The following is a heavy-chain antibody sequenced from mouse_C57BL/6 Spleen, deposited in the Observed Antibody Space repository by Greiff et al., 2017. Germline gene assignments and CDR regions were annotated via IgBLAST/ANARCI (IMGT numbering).Heavy chain of an antibody. D-gene: IGHD1-1*01. V-gene: IGHV1-39*01. J-gene: IGHJ2*01. Sequence: VQLQQSGPELVKPGASVKISCKASGYSFTDYNMNWVKQSNGKSLEWIGVINPNYGTTSYNQKFKGKATLTVDKSSSTAYMQLNSLTSEDSAGYYCARGFYYYGSSGMCYFDYWGQGTTLTVSS. CDR1: GYSFTDYN. CDR2: INPNYGTT. CDR3: ARGFYYYGSSGMCYFDY.